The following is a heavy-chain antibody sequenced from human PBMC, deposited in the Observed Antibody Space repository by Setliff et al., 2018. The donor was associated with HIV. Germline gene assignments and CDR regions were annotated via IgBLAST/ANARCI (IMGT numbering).Heavy chain of an antibody. V-gene: IGHV1-2*02. J-gene: IGHJ5*02. CDR2: INPNSGGT. CDR3: ARDGDYGEYGA. D-gene: IGHD4-17*01. Sequence: ASVKVSCKASAYTLSDSYIHWVRQAPGQGLEWMGWINPNSGGTDHAQKFQGRVTITRDTSISPAYMELSRLRSDDTAVYYCARDGDYGEYGAWGQGTLVTVSS. CDR1: AYTLSDSY.